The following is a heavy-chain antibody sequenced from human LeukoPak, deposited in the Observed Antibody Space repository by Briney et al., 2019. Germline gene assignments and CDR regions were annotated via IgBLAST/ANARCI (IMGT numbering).Heavy chain of an antibody. CDR3: ARVPTAMADPMIDY. V-gene: IGHV4-34*01. Sequence: SETLSLTCAVYGGSFSGYYWGWIRQAPGKGLEWIGSIYYSGSTYYNPSLKSRVTISVDTSKNQFSLKLSSVTAADTAVYYCARVPTAMADPMIDYWGQGTLVTVSS. CDR2: IYYSGST. CDR1: GGSFSGYY. J-gene: IGHJ4*02. D-gene: IGHD5-18*01.